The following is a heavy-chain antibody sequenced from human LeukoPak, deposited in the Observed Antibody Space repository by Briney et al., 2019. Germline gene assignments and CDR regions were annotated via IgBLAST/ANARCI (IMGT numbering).Heavy chain of an antibody. Sequence: SETLSLTCTVSGGSISSSSYYWGWIRQPPGKGLEWIGSIYYSGSTYYNPSLKSRVTISVDTSKNQFSLKLSSVTAADTAVYYCARDIAVAGTCDYWGQGTLVTVSS. CDR2: IYYSGST. V-gene: IGHV4-39*07. J-gene: IGHJ4*02. CDR1: GGSISSSSYY. CDR3: ARDIAVAGTCDY. D-gene: IGHD6-19*01.